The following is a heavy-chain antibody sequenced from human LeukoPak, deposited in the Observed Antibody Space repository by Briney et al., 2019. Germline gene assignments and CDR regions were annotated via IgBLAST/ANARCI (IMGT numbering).Heavy chain of an antibody. CDR1: GYTFTSYG. J-gene: IGHJ4*02. CDR3: ATVAGIAAAGPFDY. CDR2: FDPEDGET. D-gene: IGHD6-13*01. Sequence: ASVTVSCKASGYTFTSYGISWVRQAPGQGLEWMGGFDPEDGETIYAQKFQGRVTMTEDTSTDTAYMELSSLRSEDTAVYYCATVAGIAAAGPFDYWGQGTLVTVSS. V-gene: IGHV1-24*01.